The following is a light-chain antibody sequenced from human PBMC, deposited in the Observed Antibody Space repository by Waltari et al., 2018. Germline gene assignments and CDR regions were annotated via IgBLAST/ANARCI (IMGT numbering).Light chain of an antibody. J-gene: IGLJ3*02. CDR2: DVT. V-gene: IGLV2-14*03. CDR3: NSYTTTRTLV. CDR1: SSDVGAYDY. Sequence: QSALTQPASVSGSPGQSITISCTGTSSDVGAYDYVSWYQQHPGKAPKLMIYDVTDRPSGVSYRFSYSKSGNTASLTISGLQAEDEADYYCNSYTTTRTLVCGGGTKVTVL.